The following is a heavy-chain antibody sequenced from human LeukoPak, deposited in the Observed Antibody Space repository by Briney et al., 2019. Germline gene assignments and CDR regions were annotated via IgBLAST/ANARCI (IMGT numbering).Heavy chain of an antibody. CDR1: GYTFSDYG. D-gene: IGHD4-17*01. J-gene: IGHJ4*02. CDR3: ARCGAAVTTHFSH. Sequence: ASVKVSCKASGYTFSDYGITWARQAPGQGLEWMGWISASDGTTNYAQKVQGRVTMTTDTYTSTAYMELRSLTSDDTAVNYCARCGAAVTTHFSHWGQGTLVTVSS. CDR2: ISASDGTT. V-gene: IGHV1-18*01.